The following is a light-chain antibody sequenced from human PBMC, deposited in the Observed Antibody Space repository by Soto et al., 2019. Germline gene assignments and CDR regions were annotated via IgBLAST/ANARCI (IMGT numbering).Light chain of an antibody. CDR2: SAS. CDR3: QKYNTVPAT. V-gene: IGKV1-27*01. J-gene: IGKJ5*01. CDR1: QGIGNS. Sequence: DIQMTQSPPSLSASVGDRVTITCRASQGIGNSLAWYQQKPGTVPKLLIYSASTLQSGVPSRFSGSGSGTDFTLTISSPPPEDVAAYYCQKYNTVPATFGQGTRLEIK.